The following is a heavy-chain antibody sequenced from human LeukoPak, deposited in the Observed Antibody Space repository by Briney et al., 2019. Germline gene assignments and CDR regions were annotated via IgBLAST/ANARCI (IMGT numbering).Heavy chain of an antibody. CDR1: GFTFSSYA. CDR2: ISYDGSNK. Sequence: GSLRLSCAASGFTFSSYAMHWVRQAPGKGPEWVAVISYDGSNKYYADSVKGRFTISRDNSKNTLYLQMNSLRAEDTAVYYCASDVYDSSGYHTLGGYWGQGTLVTVSS. J-gene: IGHJ4*02. D-gene: IGHD3-22*01. V-gene: IGHV3-30-3*01. CDR3: ASDVYDSSGYHTLGGY.